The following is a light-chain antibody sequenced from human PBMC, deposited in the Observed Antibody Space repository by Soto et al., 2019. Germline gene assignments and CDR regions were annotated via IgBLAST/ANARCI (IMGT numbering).Light chain of an antibody. V-gene: IGKV3-20*01. Sequence: EIVLTQSPGTLSLSPGERASLSCRASQSVSSTYLVWYQQKPGQAPRLLIYAASSRATGIPDRFTGSGSGTDFTLTISSLEPEDIAVYYCQHYSSLWTFGQGTKVDIK. CDR1: QSVSSTY. J-gene: IGKJ1*01. CDR3: QHYSSLWT. CDR2: AAS.